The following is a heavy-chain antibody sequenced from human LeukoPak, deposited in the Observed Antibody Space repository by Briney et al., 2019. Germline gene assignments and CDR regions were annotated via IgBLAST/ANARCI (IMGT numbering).Heavy chain of an antibody. CDR2: IYPGDSDT. D-gene: IGHD2-2*01. J-gene: IGHJ4*02. Sequence: GESLKISCKGSGYSFTSYWIGWVRQMPGEGLEWMGIIYPGDSDTRYSPSFQGQVTISADKSISTAYLQWSSLKASDTAMYYCARQEEYCSSTSCSTRDYWGQGTLVTVSS. CDR1: GYSFTSYW. V-gene: IGHV5-51*01. CDR3: ARQEEYCSSTSCSTRDY.